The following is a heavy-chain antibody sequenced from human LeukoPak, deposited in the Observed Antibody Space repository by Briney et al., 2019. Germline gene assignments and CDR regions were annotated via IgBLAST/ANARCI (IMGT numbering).Heavy chain of an antibody. CDR2: VNWNGGTP. CDR1: GLAFENSG. CDR3: AGSDDGSGYYTKY. J-gene: IGHJ4*02. Sequence: PGGPLRLSCAASGLAFENSGMNWVCQAPGEGLEWVSGVNWNGGTPAYADSVRGRFTISRDNAKNSLYLQITSLRAEDTALYYCAGSDDGSGYYTKYWGQGTLVTVSS. V-gene: IGHV3-20*04. D-gene: IGHD3-22*01.